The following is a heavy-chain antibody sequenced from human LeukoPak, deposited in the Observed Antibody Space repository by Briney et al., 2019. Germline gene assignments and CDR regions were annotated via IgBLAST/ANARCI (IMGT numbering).Heavy chain of an antibody. J-gene: IGHJ4*02. V-gene: IGHV4-39*01. CDR3: ASPIVMVTAITFDY. CDR1: GASISDSTYY. D-gene: IGHD2-21*02. CDR2: ISYTGGT. Sequence: PSETLSLTCTVSGASISDSTYYWAWIRQPPGKGLEWIGSISYTGGTYFSPSLRSRVTISVDTSQNQFSLKLSSVTAADTAVYYCASPIVMVTAITFDYWGRGILVTVSS.